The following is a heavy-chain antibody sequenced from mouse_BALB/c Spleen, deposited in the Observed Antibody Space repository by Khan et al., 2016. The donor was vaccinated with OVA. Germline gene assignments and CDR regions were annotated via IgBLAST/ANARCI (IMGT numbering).Heavy chain of an antibody. CDR2: INPNTGYT. Sequence: QVQLQQSGAELVKPGASVKMSCKASGYNFTNYWMHWLKKSPGQGLEWIGYINPNTGYTEYSQKFRDKATLTADKSSSTAYMQLTSLTSEDSAVYHCARSPDNDDIGDYWGQGTSVTVSS. J-gene: IGHJ4*01. CDR1: GYNFTNYW. CDR3: ARSPDNDDIGDY. D-gene: IGHD2-14*01. V-gene: IGHV1-7*01.